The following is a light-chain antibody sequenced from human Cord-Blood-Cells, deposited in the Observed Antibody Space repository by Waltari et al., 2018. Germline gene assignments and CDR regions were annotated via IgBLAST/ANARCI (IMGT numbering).Light chain of an antibody. CDR2: EFS. CDR3: SSYAGSNTWV. Sequence: QSALTQPPSASGSPGQSVTISFTVTSSDVGGYNYVSWYQQHPGKAPKLMIYEFSKRPAGVPDRFSGSKSGNTASLTVSGLQAEEEADYYCSSYAGSNTWVFGAGTKVTVL. V-gene: IGLV2-8*01. J-gene: IGLJ1*01. CDR1: SSDVGGYNY.